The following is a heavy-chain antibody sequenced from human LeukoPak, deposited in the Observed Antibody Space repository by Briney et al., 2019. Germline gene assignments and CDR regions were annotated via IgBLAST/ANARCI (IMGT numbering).Heavy chain of an antibody. CDR2: IWYDGSNK. CDR3: ARKVVAGIAAAGIGY. CDR1: GFTFSSYG. J-gene: IGHJ4*02. Sequence: GGSLRLSCAASGFTFSSYGMHWVRQAPGKGLEWVAVIWYDGSNKYYADSVKGRFTISRDNSKNTLYLQMNSLRAEDTAVYYCARKVVAGIAAAGIGYWGQGTLVTVSS. D-gene: IGHD6-13*01. V-gene: IGHV3-33*01.